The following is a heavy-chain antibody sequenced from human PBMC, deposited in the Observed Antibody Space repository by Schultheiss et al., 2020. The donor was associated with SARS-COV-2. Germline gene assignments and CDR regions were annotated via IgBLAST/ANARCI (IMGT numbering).Heavy chain of an antibody. CDR3: ARDSSGYERGGVYYGMDV. D-gene: IGHD5-12*01. CDR1: GGTFSSYA. J-gene: IGHJ6*02. V-gene: IGHV1-2*04. Sequence: ASVKVSCKASGGTFSSYAISWVRQAPGQGLEWMGWINPNSGGTNYAQKFQGWVTMTRDTSISTAYMELSRLRSDDTAVYYCARDSSGYERGGVYYGMDVWAKGPRSPSP. CDR2: INPNSGGT.